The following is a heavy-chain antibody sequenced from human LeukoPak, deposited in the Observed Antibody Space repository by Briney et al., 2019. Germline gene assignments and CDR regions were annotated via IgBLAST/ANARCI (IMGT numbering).Heavy chain of an antibody. Sequence: GGSLRLSCEASGFTFSIYEVNWVRQAPGKGLEWLSHISDSGSSVHYADSVKGRFTISRDNSKNSLYLEMDSLRVEDTAIYYCARDATTAIGTVYMDVWGKGTTVTISS. CDR3: ARDATTAIGTVYMDV. J-gene: IGHJ6*03. CDR2: ISDSGSSV. CDR1: GFTFSIYE. V-gene: IGHV3-48*03. D-gene: IGHD1-1*01.